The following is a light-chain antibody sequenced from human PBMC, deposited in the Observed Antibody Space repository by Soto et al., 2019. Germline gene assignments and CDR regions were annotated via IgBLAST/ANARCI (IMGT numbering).Light chain of an antibody. Sequence: QSALTQPAPVSGSPGQSITISCTGTSSDVGGYNYVSWYQHHPDKAPKLIIYDVTNRPSGVSNPFSGSKSGNTASLTISGLQPEDEADYYCSSYTTSNTRQIVFGTGTKVTVL. J-gene: IGLJ1*01. CDR2: DVT. CDR3: SSYTTSNTRQIV. CDR1: SSDVGGYNY. V-gene: IGLV2-14*03.